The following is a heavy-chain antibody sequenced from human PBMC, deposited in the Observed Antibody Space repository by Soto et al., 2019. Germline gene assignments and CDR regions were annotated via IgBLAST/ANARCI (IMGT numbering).Heavy chain of an antibody. Sequence: GASVKVSCKVSGYTLTELSMHWVRQAPGKGLEWMGGFDPEDGETIYAQKFQGRVTMTEDTSTDTAYMELSSLRSEDTAVYYCATVADFWSPDAFDIWGQGTMVTVSS. D-gene: IGHD3-3*01. CDR2: FDPEDGET. CDR3: ATVADFWSPDAFDI. J-gene: IGHJ3*02. V-gene: IGHV1-24*01. CDR1: GYTLTELS.